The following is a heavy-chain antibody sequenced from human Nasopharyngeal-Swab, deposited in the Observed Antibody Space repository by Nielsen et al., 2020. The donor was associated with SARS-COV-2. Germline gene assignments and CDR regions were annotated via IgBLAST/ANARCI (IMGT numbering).Heavy chain of an antibody. D-gene: IGHD2-15*01. V-gene: IGHV3-30-3*01. CDR3: ARERVAWIVVVVAGREFDP. J-gene: IGHJ5*02. Sequence: GGSLRLSCAASGFTFSSYAMHWVRQAPGKGLEWVAVISYDGSNKCYADSVKGRFTISRDNSKDTLYLQMNNLRAEDTAVYYCARERVAWIVVVVAGREFDPWGQGTLVTVSS. CDR1: GFTFSSYA. CDR2: ISYDGSNK.